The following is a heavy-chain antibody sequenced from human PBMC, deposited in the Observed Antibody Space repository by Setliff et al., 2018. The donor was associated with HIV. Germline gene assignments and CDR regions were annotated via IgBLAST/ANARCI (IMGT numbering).Heavy chain of an antibody. CDR2: IIPIFGTA. Sequence: GASVKVSCKASGGTFSSYAISWVRQAPGQGLEWMGGIIPIFGTANYAQKFQGRVTITADESTSTAYMELSSLRFEDTAVYYCARGVYCSGGSCSWRDLRTYGMDVWGQGTTVTVSS. J-gene: IGHJ6*02. D-gene: IGHD2-15*01. CDR3: ARGVYCSGGSCSWRDLRTYGMDV. CDR1: GGTFSSYA. V-gene: IGHV1-69*13.